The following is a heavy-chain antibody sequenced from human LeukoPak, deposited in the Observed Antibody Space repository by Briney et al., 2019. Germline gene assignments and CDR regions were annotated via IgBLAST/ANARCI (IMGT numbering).Heavy chain of an antibody. CDR2: ISAYNGNT. CDR3: ARGWYEYYYDSSGSPPAYDY. Sequence: ALVKVSCKASGYTFTTYGISWVRQAPGQGLEWMGWISAYNGNTNYAQKFQGRVTMTTDTSTSTAYMELRSLRSEDTAVYYCARGWYEYYYDSSGSPPAYDYWGQGTLVTVSS. CDR1: GYTFTTYG. D-gene: IGHD3-22*01. J-gene: IGHJ4*02. V-gene: IGHV1-18*01.